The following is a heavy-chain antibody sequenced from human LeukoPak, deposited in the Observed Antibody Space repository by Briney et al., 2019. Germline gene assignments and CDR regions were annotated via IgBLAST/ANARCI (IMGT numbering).Heavy chain of an antibody. CDR3: ARDRQWLVPKFYFDY. J-gene: IGHJ4*02. V-gene: IGHV3-7*01. CDR2: IKQDGSDK. D-gene: IGHD6-19*01. CDR1: GFPFTTYW. Sequence: GGSLRLSCAASGFPFTTYWMTWVRQAPGKGLEWVANIKQDGSDKYYVDSVKGRFTISRDNARKSVYLQMNSLRAEDTAVYYCARDRQWLVPKFYFDYWGQGTLVTVSS.